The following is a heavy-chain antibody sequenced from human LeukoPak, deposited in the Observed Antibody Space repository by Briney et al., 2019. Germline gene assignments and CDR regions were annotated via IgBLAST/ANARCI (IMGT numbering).Heavy chain of an antibody. CDR3: VRERVESSTWYVLDH. CDR2: ISTNSRDI. J-gene: IGHJ4*02. D-gene: IGHD6-13*01. Sequence: PPGRSLRLSCAAFGFSFDNYGMHWVREAPGRGLEWVSGISTNSRDIDYADSVKGRFIISRDNAKSSLYLEMYSLRAEDTALYYCVRERVESSTWYVLDHWGQGTLVTVSS. V-gene: IGHV3-9*01. CDR1: GFSFDNYG.